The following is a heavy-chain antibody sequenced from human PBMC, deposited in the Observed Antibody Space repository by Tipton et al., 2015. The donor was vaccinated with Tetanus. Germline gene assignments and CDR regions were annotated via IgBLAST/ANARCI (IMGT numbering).Heavy chain of an antibody. V-gene: IGHV4-30-2*02. CDR2: IYHSGTA. J-gene: IGHJ3*01. CDR1: GGSLGSDGYS. Sequence: TLSLTCDVSGGSLGSDGYSWGWIRQPPGKGLEYIGYIYHSGTASYNPSLKSRVTLSVDRSKNQFSLRLTSVTAADTAVYFCARRSYCTSTRCFDAFDLWGPGTRVTVSS. CDR3: ARRSYCTSTRCFDAFDL. D-gene: IGHD2-8*01.